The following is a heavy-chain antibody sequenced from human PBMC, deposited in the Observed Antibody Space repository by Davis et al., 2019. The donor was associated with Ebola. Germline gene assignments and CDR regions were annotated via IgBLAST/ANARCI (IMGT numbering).Heavy chain of an antibody. J-gene: IGHJ6*02. D-gene: IGHD3-3*01. V-gene: IGHV3-30*18. CDR2: ISYDGSNK. CDR1: GFTFSSYS. Sequence: GESLKISCAASGFTFSSYSMNWVRQAPGKGLEWVAVISYDGSNKYYADSVKGRFTISRDNSKNTLYLQMNSLRAEDTAVYYCAKDLTFWRGCMDVWGQGTTVTVSS. CDR3: AKDLTFWRGCMDV.